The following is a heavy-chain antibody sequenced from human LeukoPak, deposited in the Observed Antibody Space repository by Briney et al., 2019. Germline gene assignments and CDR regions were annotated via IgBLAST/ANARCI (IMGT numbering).Heavy chain of an antibody. CDR2: INGHGGST. D-gene: IGHD3-10*01. CDR3: ARDKFGSGDY. CDR1: GFTFRNYG. V-gene: IGHV3-64*02. Sequence: GGSLRLCYAACGFTFRNYGIEWVCQAPGGGLEYVSAINGHGGSTYYVASVRGRFTISRDNSKDTVYLHMGSLRLEDMPVYYCARDKFGSGDYWGQGTLVTVSS. J-gene: IGHJ4*02.